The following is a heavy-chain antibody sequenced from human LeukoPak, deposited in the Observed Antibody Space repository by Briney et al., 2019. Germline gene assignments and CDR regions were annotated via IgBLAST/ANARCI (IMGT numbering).Heavy chain of an antibody. CDR3: ARDRNYVFDY. CDR1: GDSISTYY. Sequence: SETLSLTCTVSGDSISTYYWSWIRQPPGKGLEWVGFIYSSGSTDYNPSLKSRVTISIDTSKNQFSLNLSSVTAADTAVYYCARDRNYVFDYWGQGILVTVSS. V-gene: IGHV4-59*01. CDR2: IYSSGST. D-gene: IGHD3-16*01. J-gene: IGHJ4*02.